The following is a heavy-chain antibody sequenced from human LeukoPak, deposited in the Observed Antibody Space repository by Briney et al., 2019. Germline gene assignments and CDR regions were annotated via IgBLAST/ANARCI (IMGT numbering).Heavy chain of an antibody. CDR1: GGSISSGGY. J-gene: IGHJ3*02. CDR3: AREPPGYCTNGVCFLDAFDI. Sequence: SETLSLTCTVSGGSISSGGYWSWIRQHPGKGLEWIGYIYYSGSTYYNPSLKSRVTISVDTSKNQFSLKLSSVTAADTAVYYCAREPPGYCTNGVCFLDAFDIWGQGTMVTVSS. CDR2: IYYSGST. D-gene: IGHD2-8*01. V-gene: IGHV4-31*03.